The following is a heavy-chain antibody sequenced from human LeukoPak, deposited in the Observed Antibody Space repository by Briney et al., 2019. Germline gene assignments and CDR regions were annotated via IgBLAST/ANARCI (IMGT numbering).Heavy chain of an antibody. V-gene: IGHV3-64*01. CDR1: GFTFSSYA. CDR2: ISSNGGST. CDR3: ASPGAYY. Sequence: GGSLRLSCAASGFTFSSYAMHWVRQAPGKGLEYASSISSNGGSTYYAHSVKGRFAISRDNSKNTLYLQMGSLRAEDMAVYYCASPGAYYWGQGTLVTVSS. J-gene: IGHJ4*02.